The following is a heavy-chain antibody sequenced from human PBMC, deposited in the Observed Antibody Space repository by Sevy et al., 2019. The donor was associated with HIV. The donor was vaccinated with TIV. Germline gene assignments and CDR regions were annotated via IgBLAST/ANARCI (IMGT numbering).Heavy chain of an antibody. CDR2: INGHNGNT. D-gene: IGHD3-22*01. Sequence: ASVKVSCKASGYIFTSYGISWVRQAPRQGLEWMGWINGHNGNTNYVQNLQGRVTMTTDTSTNTAYMELRSLRSDDTAVYYCARDGYDGSGYQRGRFDVWGQGTLVTVSS. J-gene: IGHJ4*02. CDR3: ARDGYDGSGYQRGRFDV. CDR1: GYIFTSYG. V-gene: IGHV1-18*01.